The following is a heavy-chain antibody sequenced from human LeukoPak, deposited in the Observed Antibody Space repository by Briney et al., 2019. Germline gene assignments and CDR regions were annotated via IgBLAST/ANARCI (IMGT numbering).Heavy chain of an antibody. D-gene: IGHD2-2*02. CDR2: INHSGST. CDR1: GGSFSGYY. J-gene: IGHJ4*02. CDR3: ARGRFRGYCSSTSCYTSDY. V-gene: IGHV4-34*01. Sequence: SETLSLTCAVYGGSFSGYYWSWLRQPPGKGLEWIGEINHSGSTNYNPSLKSRVTISVDTSKNQFSLKLSSVTAADTAVYYCARGRFRGYCSSTSCYTSDYWGQGTLVTVSS.